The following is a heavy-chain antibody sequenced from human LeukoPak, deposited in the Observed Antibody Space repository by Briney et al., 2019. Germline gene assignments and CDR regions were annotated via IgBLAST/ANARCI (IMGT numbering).Heavy chain of an antibody. CDR3: TKDRRGPAAGTWYFDS. Sequence: PGGSLRLPCVASGFAFSSTTMGWVRQAPGRGLEWVSSITAIDGRTYYADSVRGRFTISRDNSKNTVCLQLNSLRAGDTAIYYCTKDRRGPAAGTWYFDSWGQGTLVTVSS. CDR1: GFAFSSTT. J-gene: IGHJ4*02. V-gene: IGHV3-23*01. CDR2: ITAIDGRT. D-gene: IGHD6-13*01.